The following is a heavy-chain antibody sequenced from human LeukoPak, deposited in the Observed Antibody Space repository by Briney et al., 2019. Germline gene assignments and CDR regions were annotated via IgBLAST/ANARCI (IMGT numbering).Heavy chain of an antibody. CDR1: GFTVSTNY. D-gene: IGHD4-17*01. CDR3: ARGYGHDAFDI. Sequence: GGSLRLSCAASGFTVSTNYMNWVRQAPGKGLEWVSVIYSGGSTYYSDSVKGRFTISRDNSKNTLFLQMNSLRAEDTAVYYCARGYGHDAFDIWGQGTMVTVSS. V-gene: IGHV3-53*01. CDR2: IYSGGST. J-gene: IGHJ3*02.